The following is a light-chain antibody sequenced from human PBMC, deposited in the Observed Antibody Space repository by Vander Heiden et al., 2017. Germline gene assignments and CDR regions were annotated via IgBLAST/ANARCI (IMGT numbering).Light chain of an antibody. CDR1: NSNVGNNY. J-gene: IGLJ2*01. CDR3: GTWDSSLGAVV. Sequence: QSVFTQPPSVSAPPVPKVTISCSGSNSNVGNNYVSWYQHLPGTAPRLLIYDNNKRPSGIPDRVSGSQSGTSATLGITGLQTGDEADYYCGTWDSSLGAVVFGGGSKLTVL. V-gene: IGLV1-51*01. CDR2: DNN.